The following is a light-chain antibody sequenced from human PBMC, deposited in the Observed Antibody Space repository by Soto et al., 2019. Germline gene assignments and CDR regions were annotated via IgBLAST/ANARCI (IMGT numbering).Light chain of an antibody. CDR2: EVT. CDR1: SSDVGGYNF. Sequence: QSALTQPASVSGSPGQSVTISCTGTSSDVGGYNFVSWYQQHPDKAPKLMIYEVTNRPSGVSIRFSGSKSGNTASLTISGLHAEDEADYYCGSYTSSFTLVFGGGTQLTVL. V-gene: IGLV2-14*01. CDR3: GSYTSSFTLV. J-gene: IGLJ3*02.